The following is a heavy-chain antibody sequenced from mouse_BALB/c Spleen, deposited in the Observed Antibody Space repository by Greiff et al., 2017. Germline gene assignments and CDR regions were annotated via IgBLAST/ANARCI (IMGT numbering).Heavy chain of an antibody. J-gene: IGHJ3*01. V-gene: IGHV1-7*01. D-gene: IGHD1-1*01. CDR3: APYYYGSSYWFAY. Sequence: QVQLKQSGAELAKPGASVKMSCKASGYTFTSYWMHWVKQRPGQGLEWIGYINPSTGYTEYNQKFRDKATLTADKSSSTAYMQLSSLTSEDSAIYYCAPYYYGSSYWFAYWGQGTLVTVSA. CDR2: INPSTGYT. CDR1: GYTFTSYW.